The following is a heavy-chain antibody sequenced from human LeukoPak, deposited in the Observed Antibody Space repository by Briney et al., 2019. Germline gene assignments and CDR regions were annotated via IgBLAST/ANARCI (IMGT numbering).Heavy chain of an antibody. V-gene: IGHV3-23*01. CDR2: ISSSDGST. D-gene: IGHD3-22*01. Sequence: GGSLRLSCATSGFTFSSYAMGWVRQAPGKGLEWVSGISSSDGSTYYADSVKGRLTISRDNSKNTLYLQMNSLRAEDTAVYYCAKVEESYYYDSSGYYFDYWGQGTLVTVSS. CDR3: AKVEESYYYDSSGYYFDY. J-gene: IGHJ4*02. CDR1: GFTFSSYA.